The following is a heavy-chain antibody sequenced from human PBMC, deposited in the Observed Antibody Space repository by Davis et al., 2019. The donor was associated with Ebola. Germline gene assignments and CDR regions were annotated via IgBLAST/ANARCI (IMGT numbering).Heavy chain of an antibody. Sequence: AASVKVSCKASGYTFTSYYMHWVRQAPGQGREWMGMINPNDGRTIYAQKLQGRVTVTRDTSTTTVYMDLSSLRSEDTALYYCTTPGGQDSGYDVFDIWGQGTMVTVSS. V-gene: IGHV1-46*03. CDR2: INPNDGRT. J-gene: IGHJ3*02. CDR3: TTPGGQDSGYDVFDI. D-gene: IGHD5-12*01. CDR1: GYTFTSYY.